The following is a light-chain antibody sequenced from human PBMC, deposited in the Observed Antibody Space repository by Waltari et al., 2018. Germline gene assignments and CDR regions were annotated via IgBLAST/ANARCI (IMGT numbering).Light chain of an antibody. J-gene: IGKJ4*01. CDR1: QNINNY. CDR2: STS. CDR3: QQSYSTPLT. V-gene: IGKV1-39*01. Sequence: DFQMTQFPSSLSASVGDRVTITCRAAQNINNYLNWYQQTSGRAPRLLIHSTSTLQSGVPSRFSGSGGEADFTLTISNLQPEDSATYYCQQSYSTPLTFGGGTKVEI.